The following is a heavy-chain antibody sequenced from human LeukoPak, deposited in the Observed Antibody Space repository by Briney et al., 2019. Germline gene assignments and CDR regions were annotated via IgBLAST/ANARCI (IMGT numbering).Heavy chain of an antibody. CDR1: GYTFNSYS. Sequence: GASVKVSCKASGYTFNSYSIHWGRQAPGQRVEWMGWINAGNGNTKYSQKFQGRVTITRDTSASTAYMDLSSLRSEDTAVYYCATTDPSAAAGEGSDYWGQGTLVTVSS. CDR2: INAGNGNT. V-gene: IGHV1-3*01. CDR3: ATTDPSAAAGEGSDY. J-gene: IGHJ4*02. D-gene: IGHD6-13*01.